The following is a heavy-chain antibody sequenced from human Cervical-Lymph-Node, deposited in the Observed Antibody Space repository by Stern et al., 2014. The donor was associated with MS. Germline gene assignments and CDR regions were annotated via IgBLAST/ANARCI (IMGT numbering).Heavy chain of an antibody. Sequence: VQLVQSGAEVKKPGESLKISCKGSGYSFTSSWIGWVRQMPGKGLEWMGSIYPGDSDTRYSPSLQGQVPISADKSINTAYLQWSSLKASDTAMYYCARVDAGILSPFDSWGQGTLVTVSS. CDR2: IYPGDSDT. CDR1: GYSFTSSW. J-gene: IGHJ4*02. D-gene: IGHD5-18*01. CDR3: ARVDAGILSPFDS. V-gene: IGHV5-51*01.